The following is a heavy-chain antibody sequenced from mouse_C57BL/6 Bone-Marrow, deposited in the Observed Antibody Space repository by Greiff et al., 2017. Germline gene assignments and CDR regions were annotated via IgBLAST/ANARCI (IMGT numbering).Heavy chain of an antibody. CDR1: GFNINDYY. J-gene: IGHJ4*01. Sequence: EVQLQQSGAELVRPGASVKLSCTASGFNINDYYMHWVKQRPEQGLEWIGRIDPEDGDTEYAPKFQGKATMTADTSSNTAYLQLSSLTSEDTAVYYCTTRVGYYGRYYAMDYWGQGTSVTVSS. D-gene: IGHD1-1*01. V-gene: IGHV14-1*01. CDR3: TTRVGYYGRYYAMDY. CDR2: IDPEDGDT.